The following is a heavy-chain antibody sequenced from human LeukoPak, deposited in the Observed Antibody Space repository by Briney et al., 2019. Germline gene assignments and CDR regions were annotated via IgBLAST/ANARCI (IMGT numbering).Heavy chain of an antibody. V-gene: IGHV3-23*01. Sequence: PGGSLRLSCEGSAFIFSGHWMNWVRQTPGKGLEWVSAISGSGGSTYYADSVKGRFTISRDSSKNTLYLQMNSLRAEDTAVYYCAKQTYYYDSSGYYYLYYFDYWGQGTLVTVSS. CDR1: AFIFSGHW. J-gene: IGHJ4*02. CDR3: AKQTYYYDSSGYYYLYYFDY. D-gene: IGHD3-22*01. CDR2: ISGSGGST.